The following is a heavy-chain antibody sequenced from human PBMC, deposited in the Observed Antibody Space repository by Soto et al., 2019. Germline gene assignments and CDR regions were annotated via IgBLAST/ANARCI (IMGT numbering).Heavy chain of an antibody. J-gene: IGHJ6*02. D-gene: IGHD5-12*01. CDR3: ARDRRWLRLHYYYGMDV. CDR2: INPDGSAT. CDR1: GFTFSSYW. Sequence: GGSLRLSCAASGFTFSSYWMHWVRQAPGKGLVWVSRINPDGSATNYADSVKGRFTISRDNAKNSLYLQMNSLRAEDTAVYYCARDRRWLRLHYYYGMDVWGQGTTVTVSS. V-gene: IGHV3-74*01.